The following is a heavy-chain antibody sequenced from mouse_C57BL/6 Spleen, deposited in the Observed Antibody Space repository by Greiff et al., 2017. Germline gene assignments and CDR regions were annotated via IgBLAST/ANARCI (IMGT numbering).Heavy chain of an antibody. CDR1: GYTFTSYW. J-gene: IGHJ4*01. CDR3: ASSSDGRGHYWAMDY. V-gene: IGHV1-72*01. Sequence: QVHVKQPGAELVKPGASVKLSCKASGYTFTSYWMHWVKQRPGRGLEWFGRIDPNSGGTKYNEKFKGKATLTVDTPASTSYMQLRSLTSEDSAVYYGASSSDGRGHYWAMDYWGQGTSVTVSS. D-gene: IGHD1-1*01. CDR2: IDPNSGGT.